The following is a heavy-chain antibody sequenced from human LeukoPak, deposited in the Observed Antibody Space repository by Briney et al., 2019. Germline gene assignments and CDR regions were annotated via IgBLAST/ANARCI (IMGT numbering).Heavy chain of an antibody. V-gene: IGHV3-23*01. Sequence: GGSLRLSCAASGFTFSSYAMSWVRQAPGKGLEWVSAISGSGGSTYYADSVKGRFTISRDNAKNSLYLQMNSLRAEDTAVYYCARVCYYGSGSYPFDYWGQGTLVTVSS. CDR1: GFTFSSYA. CDR3: ARVCYYGSGSYPFDY. J-gene: IGHJ4*02. CDR2: ISGSGGST. D-gene: IGHD3-10*01.